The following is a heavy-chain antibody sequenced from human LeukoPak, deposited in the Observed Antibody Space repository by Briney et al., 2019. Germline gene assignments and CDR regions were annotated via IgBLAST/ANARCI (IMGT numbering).Heavy chain of an antibody. CDR3: ARANLGYCSSTSCPHFDY. CDR1: GYTFTGYY. J-gene: IGHJ4*02. V-gene: IGHV1-2*02. D-gene: IGHD2-2*01. CDR2: INPNSGGT. Sequence: GASVKVSCKASGYTFTGYYMHWVRQAPGQGLEWMGWINPNSGGTNYAQKFQGRVAMTRDTSISTAYMELSRLRSDDTAVYYCARANLGYCSSTSCPHFDYWGQGTLVTVSS.